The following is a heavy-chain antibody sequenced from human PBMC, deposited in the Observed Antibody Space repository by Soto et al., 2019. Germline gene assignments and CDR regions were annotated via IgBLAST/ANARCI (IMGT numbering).Heavy chain of an antibody. D-gene: IGHD3-22*01. Sequence: PGGSLRLSCTASGFTFGDYAMSWFRQAPGKGLEWVGFIRSKAYGGTTEYAASVKGRFTISRDDSKSIAYLQMNSLKTEDTAVYYCTRQYYYDSSGYFLGPPPEKYYFDYWGQGTLVTVSS. CDR2: IRSKAYGGTT. CDR3: TRQYYYDSSGYFLGPPPEKYYFDY. V-gene: IGHV3-49*03. J-gene: IGHJ4*02. CDR1: GFTFGDYA.